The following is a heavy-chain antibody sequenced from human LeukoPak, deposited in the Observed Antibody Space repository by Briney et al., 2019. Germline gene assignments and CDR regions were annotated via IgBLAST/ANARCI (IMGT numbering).Heavy chain of an antibody. V-gene: IGHV4-39*07. CDR1: GGSISSSSYY. J-gene: IGHJ4*02. Sequence: PSETLSLTCTVSGGSISSSSYYWGWIRQPPGKGLEWIGSIYYSGSTYYNPSLKSRVTISVDTSKNQFSLKLSSVTAADTAVYYCARDTYYDSSGYCGYWGQGTLVTVSS. D-gene: IGHD3-22*01. CDR2: IYYSGST. CDR3: ARDTYYDSSGYCGY.